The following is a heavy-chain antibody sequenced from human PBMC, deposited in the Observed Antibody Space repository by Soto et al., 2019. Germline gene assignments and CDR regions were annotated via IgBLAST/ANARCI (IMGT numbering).Heavy chain of an antibody. CDR3: ARDGGRHSEGIDY. CDR2: IIPIFGTA. V-gene: IGHV1-69*01. D-gene: IGHD1-26*01. J-gene: IGHJ4*02. Sequence: QVQLVQSGAEVKTPGSSVKVSCKASGGTFSRCSINWVRQAPGQGLEWMGEIIPIFGTANYAQKFQGRVTITADESTSTAYMELSSLRSEDTAAYYCARDGGRHSEGIDYWGQGTLVTVSS. CDR1: GGTFSRCS.